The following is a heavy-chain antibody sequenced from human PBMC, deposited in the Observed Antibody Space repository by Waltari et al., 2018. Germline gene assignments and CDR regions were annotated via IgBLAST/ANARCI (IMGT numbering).Heavy chain of an antibody. Sequence: EAQLLESGGGLVQPGGSLRLSCAASGFTFSNFGMSWVRQAPGKGLEWVSGFRGPGGSTSYADSVKGRFTISRDNSKNTLYLQMNSLRAEDSAVYYCAKGPYYGSAIGMDVWGQGTTVAVSS. CDR2: FRGPGGST. V-gene: IGHV3-23*01. CDR1: GFTFSNFG. D-gene: IGHD3-10*01. CDR3: AKGPYYGSAIGMDV. J-gene: IGHJ6*02.